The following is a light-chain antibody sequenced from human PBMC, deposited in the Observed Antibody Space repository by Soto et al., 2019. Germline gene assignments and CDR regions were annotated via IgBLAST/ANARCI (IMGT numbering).Light chain of an antibody. J-gene: IGKJ5*01. CDR1: ESVTNNY. V-gene: IGKV3D-20*02. CDR3: QQRSNWPIT. Sequence: EIVMTQSPSTLSVSPGERATLSCGASESVTNNYLALYQHNSGQAPRRLINGASSRATGTPDRFSGSGSGTDFTLTISSLEPEDFALYYCQQRSNWPITFGQGTRLE. CDR2: GAS.